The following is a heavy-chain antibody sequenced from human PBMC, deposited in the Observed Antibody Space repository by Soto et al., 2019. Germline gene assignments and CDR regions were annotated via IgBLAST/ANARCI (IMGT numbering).Heavy chain of an antibody. D-gene: IGHD6-19*01. CDR3: ARELKPYNSGWYFTLS. CDR1: GGSVSSHY. J-gene: IGHJ5*02. Sequence: QVQLQESGPGLVNPSETLSLTCSVSGGSVSSHYWSWVRQPAGKGLEWIGRIYISGNTKYNPSFKSRVTMSVDTSKNQVSLRPSSVTAADTAVYYCARELKPYNSGWYFTLSWGQGTLVTVSS. V-gene: IGHV4-4*07. CDR2: IYISGNT.